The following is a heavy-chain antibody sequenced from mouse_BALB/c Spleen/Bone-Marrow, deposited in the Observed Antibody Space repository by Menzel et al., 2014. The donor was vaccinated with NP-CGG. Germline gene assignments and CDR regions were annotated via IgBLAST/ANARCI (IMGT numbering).Heavy chain of an antibody. CDR2: IYPGDGDT. CDR3: ARGGISVDY. J-gene: IGHJ2*01. CDR1: GYAFSTYW. Sequence: VKLQESGAELVRPGSSVKISCESSGYAFSTYWINWVKQRHGQGLEWIGQIYPGDGDTDYNGKFKDKATLTADKSSNAAYMQLSGLTSEDSAVYFCARGGISVDYWGQGTTLTVSS. V-gene: IGHV1-80*01.